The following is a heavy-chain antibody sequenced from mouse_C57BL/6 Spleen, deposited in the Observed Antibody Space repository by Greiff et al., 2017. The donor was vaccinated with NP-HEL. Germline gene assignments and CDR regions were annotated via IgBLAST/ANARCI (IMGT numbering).Heavy chain of an antibody. D-gene: IGHD1-1*01. CDR1: GFSLSTSGMG. J-gene: IGHJ2*01. Sequence: QVTLKESGPGILQSSQTLSLTCSFSGFSLSTSGMGVSWIRQPSGQGLEWLAHIYWDDDKRYNPSLKSRLTISKDNSRNQVFLKITSVDTADTATYYCARGLGYYGSSFFDYWGQGTTLTVSS. CDR2: IYWDDDK. V-gene: IGHV8-12*01. CDR3: ARGLGYYGSSFFDY.